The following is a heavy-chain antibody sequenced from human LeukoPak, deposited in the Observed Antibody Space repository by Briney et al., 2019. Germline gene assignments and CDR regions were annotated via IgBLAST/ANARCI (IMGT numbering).Heavy chain of an antibody. Sequence: PSQTLSLARSVVGPSISSYYWSWIRQPPGKGMGWDGSIYYSGSTNYNPSLKSRVTISVDTSKNQFSLKLSSVTAADTAVYYCARVDSYLQTRAFDIWGQGTMVTVSS. D-gene: IGHD3/OR15-3a*01. CDR2: IYYSGST. CDR3: ARVDSYLQTRAFDI. J-gene: IGHJ3*02. CDR1: GPSISSYY. V-gene: IGHV4-59*08.